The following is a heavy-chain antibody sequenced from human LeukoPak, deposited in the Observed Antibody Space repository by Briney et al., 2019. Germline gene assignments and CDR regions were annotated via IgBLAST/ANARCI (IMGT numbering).Heavy chain of an antibody. V-gene: IGHV3-74*03. CDR3: ARGTIIAPGIDY. J-gene: IGHJ4*02. CDR1: GFTLSSHW. D-gene: IGHD2-2*01. CDR2: INGDGSNT. Sequence: GGSVRLSCAASGFTLSSHWMHWVRQAPGKGLVRVSNINGDGSNTVYADSVKGRFTISRDNAKNTVYLQMNSLTVEDTAVYYCARGTIIAPGIDYWGQGTLVTASS.